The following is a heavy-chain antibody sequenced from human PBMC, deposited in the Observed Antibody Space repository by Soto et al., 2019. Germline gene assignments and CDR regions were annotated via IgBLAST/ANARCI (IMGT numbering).Heavy chain of an antibody. Sequence: PSETLSLTCTVSDSSLTSYYWSWIRQSPGKGLEWIGNIYYNGSTNYNPSLKSRVTISVDTSRIQFSLRLNSVTAADTAIYYCTRVGYSNYDPDGLDDWGQGTRVIVSS. CDR3: TRVGYSNYDPDGLDD. J-gene: IGHJ4*02. CDR2: IYYNGST. V-gene: IGHV4-59*01. CDR1: DSSLTSYY. D-gene: IGHD4-4*01.